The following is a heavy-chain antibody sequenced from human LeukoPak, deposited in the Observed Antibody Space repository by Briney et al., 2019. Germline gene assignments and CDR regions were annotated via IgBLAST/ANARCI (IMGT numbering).Heavy chain of an antibody. CDR2: IYYSGST. CDR3: ARATATYYDILTGYPDAFDI. CDR1: GGSVSRSPYY. V-gene: IGHV4-39*07. Sequence: PSETLSLTCTVSGGSVSRSPYYWGWIRQPPGKGLEWIGSIYYSGSTYYNPSLKSRVTISVDTSKNQFSLKLSSVTAADTAVYYCARATATYYDILTGYPDAFDIWGQGTMVTVSS. J-gene: IGHJ3*02. D-gene: IGHD3-9*01.